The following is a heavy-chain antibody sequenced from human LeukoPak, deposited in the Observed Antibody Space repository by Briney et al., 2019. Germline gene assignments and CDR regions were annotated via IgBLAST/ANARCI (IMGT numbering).Heavy chain of an antibody. V-gene: IGHV3-48*01. CDR2: ISSSSSTI. J-gene: IGHJ4*02. CDR3: ARDRGTGAAAGN. D-gene: IGHD6-13*01. CDR1: GFTFSSYS. Sequence: PGGSLRLSCAASGFTFSSYSMNWVRQAPGKGLEWVSYISSSSSTIYYADSVKGRFTISRDNAKNSLYLQMNSLRAEDTAVYYCARDRGTGAAAGNWGQGTLATVSS.